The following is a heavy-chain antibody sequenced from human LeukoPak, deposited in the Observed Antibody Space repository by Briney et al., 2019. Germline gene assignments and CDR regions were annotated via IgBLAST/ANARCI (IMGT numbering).Heavy chain of an antibody. CDR1: GYTFTNYP. Sequence: ASVKVSCKASGYTFTNYPMIWVRQAPGQGLECMGWINTNTGNPTYAQGFTGRFLFSLDTSVGTTYLQIISLKTDDTVVYYCARGGYSRGQGSPFDYWGQGTLVTVSS. CDR3: ARGGYSRGQGSPFDY. D-gene: IGHD6-19*01. V-gene: IGHV7-4-1*02. J-gene: IGHJ4*02. CDR2: INTNTGNP.